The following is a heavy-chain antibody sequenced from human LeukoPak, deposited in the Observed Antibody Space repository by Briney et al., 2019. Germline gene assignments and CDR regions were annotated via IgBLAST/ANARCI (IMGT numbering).Heavy chain of an antibody. Sequence: SETLSLTCTVSGSSISSSSYYWGWIRQPPGKGLEWIGSIYYSGSTYYNPSLKSRVTISVDTSKNQFSLKLSSVTAADTAVYYCARQYDFWSGYRNWFDPWGQGTLVTVSS. CDR1: GSSISSSSYY. J-gene: IGHJ5*02. V-gene: IGHV4-39*01. CDR3: ARQYDFWSGYRNWFDP. CDR2: IYYSGST. D-gene: IGHD3-3*01.